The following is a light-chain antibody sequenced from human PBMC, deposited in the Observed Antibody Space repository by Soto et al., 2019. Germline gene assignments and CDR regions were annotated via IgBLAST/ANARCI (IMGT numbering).Light chain of an antibody. Sequence: DIQMTQSPSTLSASVGDRVTITCRASQSISSWLAWYQQKPGKAPKVLIYKGSSLESGVPSRFSGSGSGTEFTLTISSLQPDDFATYYCQQYHSLNTFGQGTKLEI. CDR3: QQYHSLNT. V-gene: IGKV1-5*03. CDR1: QSISSW. CDR2: KGS. J-gene: IGKJ2*01.